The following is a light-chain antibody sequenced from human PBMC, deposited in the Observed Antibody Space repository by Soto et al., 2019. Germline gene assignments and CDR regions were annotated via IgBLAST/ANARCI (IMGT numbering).Light chain of an antibody. CDR2: DAS. Sequence: IVMTQSPATLSVSPGERATLSCRASQSVSSSLAWYQLKPGQAPRLLIYDASTRATGIPARFSGSGSGTEFTLTISSLQSEDFAVYYCQQSNYWPRTFGQGTKLEIK. CDR3: QQSNYWPRT. J-gene: IGKJ2*01. CDR1: QSVSSS. V-gene: IGKV3-15*01.